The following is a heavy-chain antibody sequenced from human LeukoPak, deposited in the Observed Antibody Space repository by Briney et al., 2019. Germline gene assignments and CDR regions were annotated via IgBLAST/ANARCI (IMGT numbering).Heavy chain of an antibody. D-gene: IGHD1-1*01. Sequence: TGGSLRLSCAASGFTFSSYSMNWVRQAPGKGLEWVSYISSSSSTIYYADSVKGRFTISRDNAKNSLYLQMNSLRAEDTAVYYCAAQYTHWNPFAGWGQGTLVTVSS. CDR3: AAQYTHWNPFAG. J-gene: IGHJ4*02. CDR2: ISSSSSTI. CDR1: GFTFSSYS. V-gene: IGHV3-48*01.